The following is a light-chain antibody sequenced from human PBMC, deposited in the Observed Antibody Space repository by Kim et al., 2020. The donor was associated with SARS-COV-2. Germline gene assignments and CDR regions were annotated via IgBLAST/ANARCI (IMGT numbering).Light chain of an antibody. CDR1: QDISNW. CDR3: QQTNSFPIT. V-gene: IGKV1-12*01. Sequence: ASVGDSVTITCRASQDISNWLALYQQKPGRAPNLLIYAATTLQSGVPSSFSGSVSGADFTLTISSLQPEDFATYFCQQTNSFPITFGQGTRLEIK. CDR2: AAT. J-gene: IGKJ5*01.